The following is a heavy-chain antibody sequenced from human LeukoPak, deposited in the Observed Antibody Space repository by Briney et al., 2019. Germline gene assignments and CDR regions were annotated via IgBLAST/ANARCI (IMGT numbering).Heavy chain of an antibody. J-gene: IGHJ5*02. CDR1: GGSISSSSYY. CDR2: IYYSGST. V-gene: IGHV4-39*07. Sequence: SETLSLTCTVSGGSISSSSYYWGWVRQPPGKGLEWIGSIYYSGSTYYNPSLKSRVTISVDTSKNQFSLKLSSVTAADTAVYYCARGKDYGDSRFDPWGQGTLVTVSS. D-gene: IGHD4-17*01. CDR3: ARGKDYGDSRFDP.